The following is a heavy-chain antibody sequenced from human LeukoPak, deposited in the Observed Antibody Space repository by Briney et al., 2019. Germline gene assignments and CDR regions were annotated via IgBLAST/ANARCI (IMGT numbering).Heavy chain of an antibody. J-gene: IGHJ3*02. CDR2: INPSGGST. Sequence: ASVKVSCKASGYTFTSYYMHWVRQAPGQGLEWMGIINPSGGSTSYAQKFQGRVTITADKSTSTAYMELSSLRSEDTAVYYCARAITMVRSNDAFDIWGQGTMVTVSS. D-gene: IGHD3-10*01. V-gene: IGHV1-46*01. CDR1: GYTFTSYY. CDR3: ARAITMVRSNDAFDI.